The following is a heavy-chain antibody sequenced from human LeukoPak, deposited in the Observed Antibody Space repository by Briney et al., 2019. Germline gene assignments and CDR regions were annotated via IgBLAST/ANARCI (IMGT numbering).Heavy chain of an antibody. J-gene: IGHJ4*02. D-gene: IGHD3-16*01. CDR3: TRCGPRFTITFGGM. V-gene: IGHV3-49*04. CDR2: IRSKAYGGTT. Sequence: GGSLRLSCTASGFAFGDYGMSWVRQAPGKGLEWVGFIRSKAYGGTTEYAASVKGRFTISRDDSKSIVYLQMNSLKTEDTAVYYCTRCGPRFTITFGGMWGQGTLVTVSS. CDR1: GFAFGDYG.